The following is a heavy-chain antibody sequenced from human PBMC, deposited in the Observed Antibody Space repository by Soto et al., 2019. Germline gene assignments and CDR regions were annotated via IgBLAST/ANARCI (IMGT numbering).Heavy chain of an antibody. CDR3: ARETGYSSGWRQDY. CDR2: INSDGSST. J-gene: IGHJ4*02. V-gene: IGHV3-74*01. CDR1: GFTFSSYL. Sequence: GGSLRLSCAASGFTFSSYLMHWVRQAPGKGLVWVSRINSDGSSTSYADSVKGRFTISRDNAKNTLYLQMNSLRVEDTAVYYCARETGYSSGWRQDYWGQGTLVTVSS. D-gene: IGHD6-19*01.